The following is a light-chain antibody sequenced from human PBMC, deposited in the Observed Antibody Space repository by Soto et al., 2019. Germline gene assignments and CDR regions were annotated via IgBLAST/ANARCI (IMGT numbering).Light chain of an antibody. CDR1: QSVSSSY. CDR2: GAS. V-gene: IGKV3-20*01. J-gene: IGKJ3*01. CDR3: QQYGYSLFT. Sequence: EIVLTQSPGTLSLSPGERATLSCRASQSVSSSYLTWYQQKPGQAPRLLIYGASGRATGIPDRFSGSGSGPDFTLTISRLEPEDFAVYYCQQYGYSLFTFGPGTKVDI.